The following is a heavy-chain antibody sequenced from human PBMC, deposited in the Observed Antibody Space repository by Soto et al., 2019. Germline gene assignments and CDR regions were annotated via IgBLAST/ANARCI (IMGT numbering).Heavy chain of an antibody. CDR3: ARDNVDTAMVTYYYYGTDV. V-gene: IGHV1-18*04. Sequence: ASVKVSCKASGYTFTSYGISWVRQAPGQGLEWMGWISAYNGNTNYAQKLQGRVTMTTDTSTSTAYMELRSLRSDDTAVYYCARDNVDTAMVTYYYYGTDVWGQGTTVTVSS. D-gene: IGHD5-18*01. CDR2: ISAYNGNT. CDR1: GYTFTSYG. J-gene: IGHJ6*02.